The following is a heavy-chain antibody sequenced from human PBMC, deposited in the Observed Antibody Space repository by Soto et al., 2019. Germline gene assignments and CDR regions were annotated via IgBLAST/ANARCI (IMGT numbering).Heavy chain of an antibody. CDR1: GYTFTNFG. CDR2: ISAYNGNT. CDR3: ARDSNCISTSCPMYY. J-gene: IGHJ4*02. V-gene: IGHV1-18*01. Sequence: ASVKVSCKASGYTFTNFGISWVRQAPGQGLEWMGWISAYNGNTNYAQNFQGRVTITADESTSTAYMELSSLRSEDTAVYYCARDSNCISTSCPMYYWGQGTLVTVSS. D-gene: IGHD2-2*01.